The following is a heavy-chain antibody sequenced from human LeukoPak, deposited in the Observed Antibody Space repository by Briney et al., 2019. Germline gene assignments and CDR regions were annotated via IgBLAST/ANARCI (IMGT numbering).Heavy chain of an antibody. D-gene: IGHD1-26*01. V-gene: IGHV1-2*04. CDR3: ARYSIVGATYYFDY. CDR2: MNPNSGGT. Sequence: ASVKVSCKASGGTFSSYAISWVRQATGQGLEWMGWMNPNSGGTNYAQKFQGWVTMTRDMSISTAYMELSRLRSDDTAVYYCARYSIVGATYYFDYWGQGTLVTVSS. CDR1: GGTFSSYA. J-gene: IGHJ4*02.